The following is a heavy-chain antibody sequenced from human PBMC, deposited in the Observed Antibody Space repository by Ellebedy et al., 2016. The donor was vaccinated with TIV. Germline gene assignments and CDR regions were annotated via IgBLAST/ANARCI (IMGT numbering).Heavy chain of an antibody. D-gene: IGHD3-22*01. CDR3: AHPEVDYHDSSSD. V-gene: IGHV3-30*02. J-gene: IGHJ4*02. Sequence: GESLKISCAASGFTFSRYGMHCVRQAPGKGLEWVAYIRYDGSNEYYADSVKGRFTISRDNSKNTVLLLMNSLRTEDTAAYYCAHPEVDYHDSSSDWGQGTLVTVSS. CDR2: IRYDGSNE. CDR1: GFTFSRYG.